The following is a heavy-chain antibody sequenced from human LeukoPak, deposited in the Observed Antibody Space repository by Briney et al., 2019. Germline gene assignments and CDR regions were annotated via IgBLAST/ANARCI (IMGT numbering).Heavy chain of an antibody. V-gene: IGHV1-69*13. J-gene: IGHJ6*02. CDR2: ITPIFGTA. CDR3: ARGLDGWSMDV. D-gene: IGHD5-24*01. Sequence: GASVKVSCKASGGTFSSYAINWVRQAPGQGLEWMGGITPIFGTANYAQKFQGRVTITADESTSTAYMELSSLRSEDTAVYYCARGLDGWSMDVWGQGTTVTVSS. CDR1: GGTFSSYA.